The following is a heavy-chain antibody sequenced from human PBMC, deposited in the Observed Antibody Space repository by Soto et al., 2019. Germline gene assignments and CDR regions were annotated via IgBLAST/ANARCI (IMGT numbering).Heavy chain of an antibody. D-gene: IGHD2-2*01. V-gene: IGHV4-31*03. J-gene: IGHJ4*02. CDR1: GGSISSGGYY. CDR3: AREVGYCSSTSCYGVERAFDY. Sequence: PSETLSLTCTVSGGSISSGGYYWSWIRQHPGKGLEWIGYIYYSGSTYYNPSLKSRVTISVDTSKNQFSLKLSSVTAADTAMYYCAREVGYCSSTSCYGVERAFDYWGQGTLVTVSS. CDR2: IYYSGST.